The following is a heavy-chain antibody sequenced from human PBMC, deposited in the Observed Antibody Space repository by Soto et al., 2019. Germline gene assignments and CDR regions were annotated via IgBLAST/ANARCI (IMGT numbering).Heavy chain of an antibody. V-gene: IGHV3-53*01. D-gene: IGHD6-19*01. CDR3: AREFSVAGTFDY. CDR2: IYSGGST. Sequence: EVQLVESGGGLIQPGGSLRLSCAASGFTVSSNYMSWVRQAPGKGLGGVSVIYSGGSTYYADSVKGRFTIARDNSKNPLYLQLNSLRAEDTAVYYCAREFSVAGTFDYWGQGTLVTVSS. CDR1: GFTVSSNY. J-gene: IGHJ4*02.